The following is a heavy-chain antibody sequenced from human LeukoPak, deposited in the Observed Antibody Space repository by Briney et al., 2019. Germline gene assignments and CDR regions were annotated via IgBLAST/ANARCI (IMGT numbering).Heavy chain of an antibody. CDR1: GYTFTSYG. CDR2: ISAYNGNT. D-gene: IGHD1-26*01. Sequence: ASVKVSCKASGYTFTSYGISWVRQAPGQGLEWMGWISAYNGNTNYAQKLQGRVTMTTDTSTSTAYMELRSLRSDDTAVYYCARDAGPLYSGSYYSEDYYYYGMDVWGQGTTVTVSS. CDR3: ARDAGPLYSGSYYSEDYYYYGMDV. V-gene: IGHV1-18*01. J-gene: IGHJ6*02.